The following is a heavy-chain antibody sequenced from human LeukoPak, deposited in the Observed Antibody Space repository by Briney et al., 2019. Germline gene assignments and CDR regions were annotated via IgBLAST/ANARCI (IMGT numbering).Heavy chain of an antibody. CDR3: ARDWAYGSGSYRGY. J-gene: IGHJ4*02. Sequence: GGSLRLSCAASGFTFSSYGMHWVRQAPGKGLEWVAVIWFDESEKYYRDSVKGRFTISRDNSKSTLYLQMNSLRAEDTAVYYCARDWAYGSGSYRGYWGQGTLVTVSS. CDR2: IWFDESEK. V-gene: IGHV3-33*01. D-gene: IGHD3-10*01. CDR1: GFTFSSYG.